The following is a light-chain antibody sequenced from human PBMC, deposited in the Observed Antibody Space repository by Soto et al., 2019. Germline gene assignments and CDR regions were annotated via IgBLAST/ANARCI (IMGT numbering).Light chain of an antibody. V-gene: IGKV3-20*01. J-gene: IGKJ3*01. CDR1: QSVSSSY. CDR2: GAS. CDR3: QQYGSSFT. Sequence: EIVLTQSPGTLSLSPGERATLSCRASQSVSSSYLASYQQKPGQAPRLLIYGASSRATGIPDRFSGSGSGTDFTLTISRLEPEDFAVYYCQQYGSSFTFGPGTKVDIK.